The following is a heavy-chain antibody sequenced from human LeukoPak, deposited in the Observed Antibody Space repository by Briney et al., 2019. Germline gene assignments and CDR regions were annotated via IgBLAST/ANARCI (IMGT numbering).Heavy chain of an antibody. J-gene: IGHJ5*02. D-gene: IGHD3-10*01. CDR3: ARHVGRGVRGSGSSSVRSWFDP. V-gene: IGHV4-34*01. Sequence: SETLSLTCAVYGGSFSGYYWSWIRQPPGKGLEWIGEINHSGSTNYNPSLKSRVTISVDTSKNQFSLKLSSVTAADTAVYYCARHVGRGVRGSGSSSVRSWFDPWGQGTLVTVSS. CDR2: INHSGST. CDR1: GGSFSGYY.